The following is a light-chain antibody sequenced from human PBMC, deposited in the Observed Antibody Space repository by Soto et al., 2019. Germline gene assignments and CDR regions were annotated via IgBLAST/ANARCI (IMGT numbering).Light chain of an antibody. J-gene: IGKJ4*01. CDR3: QQSESLPLT. V-gene: IGKV1D-12*01. CDR1: QGINSW. CDR2: STS. Sequence: DIQMTQSPSSVSASVGDRVTITCRASQGINSWLAWYQQKPGKAPKLLIYSTSNLQSGVPSRFSGSGSGTDFTITSTRLQPEDFATYFCQQSESLPLTFGGGTKVEIK.